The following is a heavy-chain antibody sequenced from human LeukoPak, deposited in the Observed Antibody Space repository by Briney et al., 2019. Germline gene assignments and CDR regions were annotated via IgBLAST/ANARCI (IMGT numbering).Heavy chain of an antibody. J-gene: IGHJ1*01. Sequence: GGSLRLSCAASGFTFSSYSMNWVRQAPGKGLVWVSRINSDGSSTSYADSVKGRFTISRDNAKNTLYLQMNSLRAEDTAVYYCASTYSSGWYPTEYFQHWGQGTLVTVSS. CDR2: INSDGSST. D-gene: IGHD6-19*01. CDR1: GFTFSSYS. V-gene: IGHV3-74*01. CDR3: ASTYSSGWYPTEYFQH.